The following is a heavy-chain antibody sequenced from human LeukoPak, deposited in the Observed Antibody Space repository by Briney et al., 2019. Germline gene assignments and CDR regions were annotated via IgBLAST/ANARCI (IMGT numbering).Heavy chain of an antibody. V-gene: IGHV3-23*01. D-gene: IGHD2-2*01. CDR3: AIVARERSITSCYIDS. J-gene: IGHJ4*02. CDR2: ISGSGGNT. CDR1: GFTFSSYA. Sequence: GGSLRLSCAASGFTFSSYAMNWVSQAPGKGLEWVSGISGSGGNTYHADSVKGRFTISRDNSKNTLYLQINSLRVEDTAIYYCAIVARERSITSCYIDSWGQGTLVTVSS.